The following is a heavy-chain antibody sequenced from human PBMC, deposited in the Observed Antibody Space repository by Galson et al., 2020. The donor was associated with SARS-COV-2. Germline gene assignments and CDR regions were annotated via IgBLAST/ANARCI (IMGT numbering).Heavy chain of an antibody. CDR1: GYTLTELS. V-gene: IGHV1-24*01. J-gene: IGHJ5*02. CDR2: FDPEDGET. D-gene: IGHD1-26*01. Sequence: ASVKVSCKVSGYTLTELSMHWVRQAPGKGLEWMGGFDPEDGETIYAQKFQGRVTMTEDTSTDTAYMELSSLRSEDTAVYYCATVLVGATGLSVFFPGFDPWGQGTLVTVSS. CDR3: ATVLVGATGLSVFFPGFDP.